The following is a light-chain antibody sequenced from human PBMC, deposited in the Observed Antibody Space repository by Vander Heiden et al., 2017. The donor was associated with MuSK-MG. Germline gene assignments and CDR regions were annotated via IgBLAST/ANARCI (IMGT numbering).Light chain of an antibody. CDR1: QSLVYSDGNTC. V-gene: IGKV2-30*01. J-gene: IGKJ1*01. Sequence: DVVMTQVALSSPITLGHPTSITFRSSQSLVYSDGNTCLNWFQQWQGQSTRRLIYKVSNRDSGGPDRFSGSGSGTDFTLKISRVEAEDVGVYYWMQGTHWPRAFGQGTKVEIK. CDR3: MQGTHWPRA. CDR2: KVS.